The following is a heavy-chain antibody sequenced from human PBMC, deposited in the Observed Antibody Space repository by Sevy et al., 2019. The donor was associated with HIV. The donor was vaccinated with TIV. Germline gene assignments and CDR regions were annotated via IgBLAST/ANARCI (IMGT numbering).Heavy chain of an antibody. CDR2: LSFACGRI. D-gene: IGHD2-2*01. J-gene: IGHJ4*02. V-gene: IGHV3-23*01. CDR1: GFTFSKYS. Sequence: GGSLRLSCVASGFTFSKYSMNWVRHTPGKGLEWVSTLSFACGRINYADSVKGRFTMSRDDSRNTFYLQMDSLRAEDTAIYYCAREGCSKPHDYWGQGTLVTVSS. CDR3: AREGCSKPHDY.